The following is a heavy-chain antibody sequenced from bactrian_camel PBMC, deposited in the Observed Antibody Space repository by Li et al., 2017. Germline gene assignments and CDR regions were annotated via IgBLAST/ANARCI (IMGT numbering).Heavy chain of an antibody. CDR2: VGTFDRK. Sequence: HVQLVESGGGSVQAGESLRLSCTAPGFISNRCGMDWYRQAAGGEREWVSSVGTFDRKDYRDSVKGRFALSQDNAKDTGYLQMNSLKPEDTAMYYCRIQFGCRYRSFNWGQGTQVTVS. V-gene: IGHV3S55*01. J-gene: IGHJ4*01. CDR1: GFISNRCG. CDR3: RIQFGCRYRSFN. D-gene: IGHD5*01.